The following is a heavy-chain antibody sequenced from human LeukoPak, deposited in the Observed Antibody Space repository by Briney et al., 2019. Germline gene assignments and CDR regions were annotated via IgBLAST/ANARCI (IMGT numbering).Heavy chain of an antibody. CDR1: GFTFSSYW. J-gene: IGHJ4*02. Sequence: PGGSLRLSCAASGFTFSSYWMSWVRQAPGKGLEWVANIKQDGSEKYYVDSVKGRFTISRGNAKNSLYLQMNSLRAEDTAVYYCARVQWLIPGGYYFDYWGQGTLVTVSS. CDR3: ARVQWLIPGGYYFDY. V-gene: IGHV3-7*01. D-gene: IGHD6-19*01. CDR2: IKQDGSEK.